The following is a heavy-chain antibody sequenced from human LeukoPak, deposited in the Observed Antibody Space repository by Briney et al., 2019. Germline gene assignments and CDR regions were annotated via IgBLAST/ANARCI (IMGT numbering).Heavy chain of an antibody. V-gene: IGHV1-8*01. CDR3: ARARGYCSGGSCYYYFDY. CDR1: GYTFTSYD. D-gene: IGHD2-15*01. J-gene: IGHJ4*02. Sequence: ASVKVSCKASGYTFTSYDINWVRQATGQGLEWMGWMNPNSGNTGYAQKFQGRVTMTRNTSINTAYMELSSLRSEDTAVYYCARARGYCSGGSCYYYFDYWGQGTLVTVSS. CDR2: MNPNSGNT.